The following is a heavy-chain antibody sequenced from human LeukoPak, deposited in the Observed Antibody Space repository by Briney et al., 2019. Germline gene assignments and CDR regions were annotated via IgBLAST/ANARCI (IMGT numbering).Heavy chain of an antibody. Sequence: ASVKVSCKASGGTFSSYAISWVRQAPGQGLEWMGGIIPIFGTATYAQKFQGRVTITADESTSTAYMELSSLRSEDTAVYYCARHPRGQLWNSPFDYWGQGTLVTVSS. D-gene: IGHD5-18*01. CDR2: IIPIFGTA. CDR3: ARHPRGQLWNSPFDY. J-gene: IGHJ4*01. CDR1: GGTFSSYA. V-gene: IGHV1-69*13.